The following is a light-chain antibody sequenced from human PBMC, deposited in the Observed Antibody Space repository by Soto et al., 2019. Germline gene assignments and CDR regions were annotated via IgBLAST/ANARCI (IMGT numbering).Light chain of an antibody. CDR3: QQYKSWRT. J-gene: IGKJ1*01. CDR1: QSVSSY. V-gene: IGKV3-15*01. Sequence: DIVLTQSPATLSLSPGEGATLSCRASQSVSSYLAWYQHKPGQAPRLLIYAASTRATGIPARFSGSGSGTEFTLTISGLQSEDFGVYYCQQYKSWRTFGQGTNVEIK. CDR2: AAS.